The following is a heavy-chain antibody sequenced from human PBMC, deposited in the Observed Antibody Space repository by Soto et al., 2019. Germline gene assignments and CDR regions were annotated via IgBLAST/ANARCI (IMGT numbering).Heavy chain of an antibody. Sequence: EVQLVESGGGLIQPGGSLRLSCAVSGFTVSGNYMSWVRQAPGKGLEWVAVIYSGGTTYYADSVKCRFTISRDNSKNMLYLPMNSLRAAHTAVYYCARDHGYYYDRQTLGYFDYWGQGTLVTVSS. CDR2: IYSGGTT. J-gene: IGHJ4*02. D-gene: IGHD3-22*01. CDR1: GFTVSGNY. CDR3: ARDHGYYYDRQTLGYFDY. V-gene: IGHV3-53*01.